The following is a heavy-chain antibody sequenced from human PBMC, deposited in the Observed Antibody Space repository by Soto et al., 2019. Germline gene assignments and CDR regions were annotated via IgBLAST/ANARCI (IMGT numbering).Heavy chain of an antibody. D-gene: IGHD4-4*01. CDR1: GGSISSGGHY. CDR2: IYYSGST. Sequence: QVQLQESGPGLVKPSQTLSLTCTVSGGSISSGGHYWNWIRPHPGKGREGIGYIYYSGSTYYNPSLKSRVTISVDTSKNQFSLKLSSVTAADTAVYYCARDQAYDYTSPGDYYYYGMDVWGQGTTVTVSS. J-gene: IGHJ6*02. CDR3: ARDQAYDYTSPGDYYYYGMDV. V-gene: IGHV4-31*03.